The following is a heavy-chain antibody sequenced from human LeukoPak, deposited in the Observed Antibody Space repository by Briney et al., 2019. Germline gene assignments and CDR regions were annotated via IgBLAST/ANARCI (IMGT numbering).Heavy chain of an antibody. D-gene: IGHD3-16*02. CDR1: GFTFSSYS. V-gene: IGHV3-48*01. CDR3: ARDLIG. J-gene: IGHJ4*02. Sequence: GGSLRLSCAASGFTFSSYSMNWVRQAPGKGLEWVSYISSSSSTIYYADSVKGRFTISGDNAKNSLYLQMNSLRAEDTAVYYCARDLIGWGQGTLVTVSS. CDR2: ISSSSSTI.